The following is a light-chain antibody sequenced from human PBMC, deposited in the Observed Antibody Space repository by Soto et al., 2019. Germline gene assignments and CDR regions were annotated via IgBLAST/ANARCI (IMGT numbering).Light chain of an antibody. J-gene: IGKJ2*01. V-gene: IGKV1-39*01. CDR2: GAS. CDR1: QSIGTY. CDR3: QQSFSAPRT. Sequence: DIQMTQSPSSLPASVGDRISITCRASQSIGTYLSWYQQKPGKAPKLLIYGASNLQSGVPSRFSCSGSETGFTLTISSLQPEDFATYYCQQSFSAPRTFGQGTKVEIK.